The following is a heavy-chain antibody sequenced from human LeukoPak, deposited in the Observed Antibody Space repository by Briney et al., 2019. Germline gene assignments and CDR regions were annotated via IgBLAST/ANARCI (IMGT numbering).Heavy chain of an antibody. V-gene: IGHV1-2*06. Sequence: GASVKVSCKASGYTFTGYYMHWVRQAPGQGLEWMGRINPNSGGTNYAQKFQGRGTMTRDTSISTAYMELSRLRSDDTAVYYCVRDSYYDFGYWGQGTLVTVSS. CDR2: INPNSGGT. CDR1: GYTFTGYY. D-gene: IGHD3-3*01. J-gene: IGHJ4*02. CDR3: VRDSYYDFGY.